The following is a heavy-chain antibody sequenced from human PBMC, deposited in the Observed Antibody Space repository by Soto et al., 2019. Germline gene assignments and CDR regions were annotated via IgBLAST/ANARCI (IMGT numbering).Heavy chain of an antibody. J-gene: IGHJ6*04. CDR3: ARGGIFVFLLEQAATPGPSVLAV. V-gene: IGHV1-2*04. CDR1: GYTFNGYY. CDR2: INPNSGGT. D-gene: IGHD3-16*02. Sequence: VSCKASGYTFNGYYMHWVRQAPGQGLEWMGWINPNSGGTNYAQKFQGWVTMTRDTSISTAYMELSRLGSDDTAVYYCARGGIFVFLLEQAATPGPSVLAVGGKGTTVPVSS.